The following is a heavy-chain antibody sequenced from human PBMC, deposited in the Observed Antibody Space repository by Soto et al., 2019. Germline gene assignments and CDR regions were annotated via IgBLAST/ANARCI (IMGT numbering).Heavy chain of an antibody. J-gene: IGHJ5*02. V-gene: IGHV1-69*01. CDR3: ARVANFDSRGYYLFDP. CDR1: GGTFDRYA. Sequence: QVQVVQSGAEVKKPGSSVKVSCKASGGTFDRYAIIWGRQAPGQGLEWMGGIIPILGRPNYAQKFQGKVTITADESTSTAYMELTRLRSEDTAVYDCARVANFDSRGYYLFDPWGQGTLVTVSS. D-gene: IGHD3-22*01. CDR2: IIPILGRP.